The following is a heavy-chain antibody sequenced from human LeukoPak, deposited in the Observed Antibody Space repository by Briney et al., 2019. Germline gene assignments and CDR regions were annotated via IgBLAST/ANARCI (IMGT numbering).Heavy chain of an antibody. CDR2: IIPIFGTA. V-gene: IGHV1-69*13. CDR3: ARGGSGSYYNSDFDY. D-gene: IGHD3-10*01. Sequence: SVKVSCKASGGTFSSYAISWVRQAPGQGLEWMGGIIPIFGTANYAQKFQGRVTITADESTSTAYMELSGLRSEDTAVYYCARGGSGSYYNSDFDYWGQGTLVTVSS. CDR1: GGTFSSYA. J-gene: IGHJ4*02.